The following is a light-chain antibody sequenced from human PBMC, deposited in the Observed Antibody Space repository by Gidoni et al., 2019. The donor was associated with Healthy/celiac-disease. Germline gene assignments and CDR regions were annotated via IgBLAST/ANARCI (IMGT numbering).Light chain of an antibody. V-gene: IGLV3-1*01. CDR1: KFGEKY. J-gene: IGLJ2*01. CDR2: QDS. Sequence: SYELTQQPSVSVSPGQTASITCSGDKFGEKYACWYQQKPGQYPVLVIYQDSKRPSGIPERFSGSNSGNTATLTISGTQAMDEADYYCQAWDSSTGVFGGGTKLTVL. CDR3: QAWDSSTGV.